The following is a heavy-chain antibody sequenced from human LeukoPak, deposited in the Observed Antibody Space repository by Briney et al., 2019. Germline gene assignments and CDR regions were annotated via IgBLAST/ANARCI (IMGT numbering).Heavy chain of an antibody. V-gene: IGHV4-38-2*02. J-gene: IGHJ6*03. CDR2: IYHSGST. CDR3: ARGSSGWTYYYYYYYMDV. D-gene: IGHD6-19*01. CDR1: GYSISSTYY. Sequence: SETLSLTCTVSGYSISSTYYWGWIRQPPGKGLEWIGNIYHSGSTYYNASLKSRVTISVDTSKNQFSLKLSSVTAADTAVYYCARGSSGWTYYYYYYYMDVWGKGTTVTVSS.